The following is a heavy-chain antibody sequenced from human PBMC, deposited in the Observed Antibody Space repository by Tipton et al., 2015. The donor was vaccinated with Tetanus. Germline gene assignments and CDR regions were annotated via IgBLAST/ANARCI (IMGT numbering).Heavy chain of an antibody. D-gene: IGHD2-21*02. CDR3: ATVGLVTASVKY. J-gene: IGHJ4*01. V-gene: IGHV4-39*07. CDR2: IFYTGTT. CDR1: GASIISSNYF. Sequence: TLSLTCTVSGASIISSNYFWGWIRQPPGKGLEWIGHIFYTGTTHYNPSLKSRVTISLDRSKNQFSLKLTSVTAADTAVYYCATVGLVTASVKYWGQGTLVTVSS.